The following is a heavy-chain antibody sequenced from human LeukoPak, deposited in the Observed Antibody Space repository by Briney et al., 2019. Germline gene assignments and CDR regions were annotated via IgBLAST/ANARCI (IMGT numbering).Heavy chain of an antibody. CDR2: MTAAGDYT. J-gene: IGHJ4*02. CDR1: GFTFSSYS. CDR3: AKGTTAKWELLVN. Sequence: PGRSLRLSCAASGFTFSSYSMNWVRQAPGKGLEWVSVMTAAGDYTYYTDSVKGRFTISRDNSKNTLHLQMNSLRAEDTARYYCAKGTTAKWELLVNWGQGTLVTVSS. D-gene: IGHD1-26*01. V-gene: IGHV3-23*01.